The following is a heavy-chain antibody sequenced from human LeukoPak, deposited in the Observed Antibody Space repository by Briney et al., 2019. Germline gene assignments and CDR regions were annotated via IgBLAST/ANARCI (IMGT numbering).Heavy chain of an antibody. CDR2: IYSGGST. Sequence: GGPLRLSCAASGFTFSSYGMHWVRQAPGKGLEWVSVIYSGGSTYYADSVKGRFTISRDNFKNTLYLQMNSLRAEDTAVYYCARRIAAAGIGGIDIWGQGTMVTVSS. V-gene: IGHV3-53*01. CDR3: ARRIAAAGIGGIDI. J-gene: IGHJ3*02. D-gene: IGHD6-13*01. CDR1: GFTFSSYG.